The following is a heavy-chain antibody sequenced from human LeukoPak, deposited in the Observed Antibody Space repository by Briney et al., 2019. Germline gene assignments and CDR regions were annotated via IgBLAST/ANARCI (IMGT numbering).Heavy chain of an antibody. V-gene: IGHV3-48*03. CDR3: ARDRVVYGDDY. D-gene: IGHD4-17*01. CDR1: GFTFSSYE. J-gene: IGHJ4*02. CDR2: ISSSGSTI. Sequence: PGGSLRLSCAASGFTFSSYEMNWVRQAPGKGLERVSYISSSGSTIYYADSVKGRFTISRDNAKNSLYLQMNSLRAEDTAVYYCARDRVVYGDDYWGQGTLVTVSS.